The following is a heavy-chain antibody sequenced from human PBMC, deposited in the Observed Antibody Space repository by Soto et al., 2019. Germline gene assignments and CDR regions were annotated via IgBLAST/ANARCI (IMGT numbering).Heavy chain of an antibody. Sequence: PGGSLRLSCAASGFTFSSYAMSWVRQAPGKGLEWVSAISGSGGSTYYADSVKGRFTISRDNSKNTLYLQMNSLRAEDTAVYYCAKGRPMQGYYDFWSASSAFDYWGQGTLVTVSS. V-gene: IGHV3-23*01. CDR1: GFTFSSYA. D-gene: IGHD3-3*01. J-gene: IGHJ4*02. CDR3: AKGRPMQGYYDFWSASSAFDY. CDR2: ISGSGGST.